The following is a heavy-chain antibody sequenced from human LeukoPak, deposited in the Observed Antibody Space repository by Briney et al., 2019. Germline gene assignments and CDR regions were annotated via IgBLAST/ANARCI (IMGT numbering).Heavy chain of an antibody. CDR2: LSGSGGST. D-gene: IGHD6-19*01. V-gene: IGHV3-23*01. Sequence: HPGGSLRLSCAASGFTFSNYAMSWVRQAPGKGLEWVSALSGSGGSTYYADSVKGRFTISRDNSKNTLYLQMNSLKAEDTAVYYCAKTMYSSGFQGDYWGQGTLVTVSS. CDR3: AKTMYSSGFQGDY. CDR1: GFTFSNYA. J-gene: IGHJ4*02.